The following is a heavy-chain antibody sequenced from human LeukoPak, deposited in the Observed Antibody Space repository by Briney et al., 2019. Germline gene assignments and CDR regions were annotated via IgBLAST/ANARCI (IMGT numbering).Heavy chain of an antibody. J-gene: IGHJ6*01. V-gene: IGHV5-10-1*01. Sequence: GESLKISCKGSGYNFTSYWITWVRQMPGKGLEWMGRVNPSDSYTNDSPSFKGHVTIPADKSISTAYLQWISLKASDTPMYYCGRQQLNRYYGVEVLGEGATVAGSP. CDR1: GYNFTSYW. CDR3: GRQQLNRYYGVEV. CDR2: VNPSDSYT. D-gene: IGHD1-1*01.